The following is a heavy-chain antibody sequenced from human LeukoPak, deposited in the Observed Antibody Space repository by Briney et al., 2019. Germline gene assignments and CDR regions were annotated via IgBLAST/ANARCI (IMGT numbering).Heavy chain of an antibody. J-gene: IGHJ4*02. D-gene: IGHD3-22*01. CDR2: ISAYNGNT. CDR1: GYNFDRYG. V-gene: IGHV1-18*04. CDR3: ARDQPHYYDSSGYPMGY. Sequence: ASVKVSCKGSGYNFDRYGVSWVRQAPGQGLEWMGWISAYNGNTNYAQKLQGRVTMTTDTSTSTAYMELRSLRSDDAAVYYCARDQPHYYDSSGYPMGYWGQGTLVTVSS.